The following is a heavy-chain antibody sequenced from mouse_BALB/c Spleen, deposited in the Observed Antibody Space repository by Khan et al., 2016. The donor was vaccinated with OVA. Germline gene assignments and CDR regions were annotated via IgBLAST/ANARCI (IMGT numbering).Heavy chain of an antibody. D-gene: IGHD2-4*01. CDR2: IWSDGST. CDR1: GFSLTNYG. CDR3: ARQPYYHYNIMDY. J-gene: IGHJ2*01. V-gene: IGHV2-6-1*01. Sequence: VQLVESGPGLVAPSQSLSITCTISGFSLTNYGVHWVRQPPGKGLEWLVVIWSDGSTTYNSALKSRLTISKDNSKSQVFLKVNSLQTDDTAMYFCARQPYYHYNIMDYWGQGTTLTVSS.